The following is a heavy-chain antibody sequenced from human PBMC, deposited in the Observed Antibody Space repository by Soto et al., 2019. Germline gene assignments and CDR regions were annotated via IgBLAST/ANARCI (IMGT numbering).Heavy chain of an antibody. Sequence: PSETLSLTCTVSGGSISSYYWSWIRQPPGKGLEWIGYIYYSGSTNYNPSLKSRVTISVDTSKNQFSLKLSSVTAADTAVYYCARVGAVGGYLFDYWGQGTLVTVSS. D-gene: IGHD3-22*01. CDR2: IYYSGST. V-gene: IGHV4-59*01. CDR3: ARVGAVGGYLFDY. J-gene: IGHJ4*02. CDR1: GGSISSYY.